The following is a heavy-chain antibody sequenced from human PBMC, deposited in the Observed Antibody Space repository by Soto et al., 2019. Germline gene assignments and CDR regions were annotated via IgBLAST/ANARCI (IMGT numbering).Heavy chain of an antibody. D-gene: IGHD3-3*01. CDR1: GGTFSSYA. Sequence: QVQLVQSGAEVKKPGSSVKISCKASGGTFSSYAISWVRQAPGQGLEWMGGIIPIFGTANYAQKFQGRVAITADESASTAYMERSSLRSEATAVYYCANEPLDLEWPERYYYSGMDVWGQGTTVTVSS. J-gene: IGHJ6*02. CDR2: IIPIFGTA. CDR3: ANEPLDLEWPERYYYSGMDV. V-gene: IGHV1-69*01.